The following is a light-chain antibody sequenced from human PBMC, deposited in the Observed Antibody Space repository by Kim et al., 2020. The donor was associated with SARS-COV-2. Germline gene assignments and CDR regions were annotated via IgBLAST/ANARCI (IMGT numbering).Light chain of an antibody. CDR3: SSYTSSSTVV. CDR1: SNDIGGYNY. Sequence: GQSITLSCTGTSNDIGGYNYVSWYQQHPGKAPKLMIYDVSKRPSGVSNRFSGSKSGNTASLTISGLQAEDEADYYCSSYTSSSTVVFGGGTQLTVL. V-gene: IGLV2-14*04. J-gene: IGLJ2*01. CDR2: DVS.